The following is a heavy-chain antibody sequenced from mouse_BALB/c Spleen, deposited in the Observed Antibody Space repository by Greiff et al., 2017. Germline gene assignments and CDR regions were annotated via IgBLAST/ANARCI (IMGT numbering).Heavy chain of an antibody. D-gene: IGHD2-14*01. V-gene: IGHV5-17*02. J-gene: IGHJ4*01. Sequence: EVHLVESGGGLVQPGGSRKLSCAASGFTFSSFGMHWVRQAPEKGLEWVAYISSGSSTIYYADTVKGRFTISRDNPKNTLFLQMTSLRSEDTAMYYCARNIYYRYDGLYYAMDYWGQGTSVTVSS. CDR3: ARNIYYRYDGLYYAMDY. CDR1: GFTFSSFG. CDR2: ISSGSSTI.